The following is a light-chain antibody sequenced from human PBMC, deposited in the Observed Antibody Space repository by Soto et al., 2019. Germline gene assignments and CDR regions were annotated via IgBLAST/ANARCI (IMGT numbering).Light chain of an antibody. Sequence: QSALAQPTSVSGSPGQSIAISCTGTSSDVGGYNYVSWHQQHPGEAPKVLISVVSNRPSGVSNRFSGSKSGNTASLTISGLQAEDEADYYCSSYRSGGTFVFGSGTKVTVL. CDR1: SSDVGGYNY. CDR3: SSYRSGGTFV. J-gene: IGLJ1*01. V-gene: IGLV2-14*01. CDR2: VVS.